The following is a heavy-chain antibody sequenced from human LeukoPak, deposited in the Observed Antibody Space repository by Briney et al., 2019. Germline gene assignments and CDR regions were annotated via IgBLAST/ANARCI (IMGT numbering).Heavy chain of an antibody. CDR3: ARYCTSTTCNLRGFDY. CDR2: IYHTGSA. V-gene: IGHV4-38-2*01. Sequence: SETLSLTCSVSGYSFTSGHYWGWIRQPPGKGLEWIANIYHTGSAHYNPSLKSRVTISVDTSKNQFSLKLSSVTAADTAVYYCARYCTSTTCNLRGFDYWGQGTLVTVSS. D-gene: IGHD2-2*01. J-gene: IGHJ4*02. CDR1: GYSFTSGHY.